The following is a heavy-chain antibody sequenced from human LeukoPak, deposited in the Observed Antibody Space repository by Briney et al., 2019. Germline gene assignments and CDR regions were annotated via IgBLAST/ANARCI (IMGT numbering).Heavy chain of an antibody. Sequence: SETLSLTCAVYGGSFRGYYWSWIRQPPGKGLEWIGEINHSGSTNYNPSLKSRVTISVDTSKNQFSLKLSSVTAADTAVYYCARGVVRGVNPYYYYYGMDVWGQGTTVTVSS. CDR2: INHSGST. CDR3: ARGVVRGVNPYYYYYGMDV. V-gene: IGHV4-34*01. D-gene: IGHD3-10*01. CDR1: GGSFRGYY. J-gene: IGHJ6*02.